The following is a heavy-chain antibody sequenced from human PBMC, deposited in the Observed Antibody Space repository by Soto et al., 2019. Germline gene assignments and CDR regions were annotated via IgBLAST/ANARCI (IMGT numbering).Heavy chain of an antibody. J-gene: IGHJ5*02. Sequence: QVQLVQSGAEVKKPGASVKVSCKASGYTFTSYAMHWVRQAPGHRLQWMGWINAGNGNTKYSQKFQGRVTITRDTSASTAYMELSSLRSEDTAVYYCARDRIAAARKNYNWFDPWGQGTLVTVSS. CDR3: ARDRIAAARKNYNWFDP. CDR1: GYTFTSYA. D-gene: IGHD6-13*01. CDR2: INAGNGNT. V-gene: IGHV1-3*01.